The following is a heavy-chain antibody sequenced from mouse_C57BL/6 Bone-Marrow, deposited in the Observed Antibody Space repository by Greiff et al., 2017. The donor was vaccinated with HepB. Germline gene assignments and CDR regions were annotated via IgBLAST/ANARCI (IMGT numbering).Heavy chain of an antibody. V-gene: IGHV7-1*01. J-gene: IGHJ4*01. CDR2: SRNKANDYTT. CDR3: ARGAMDY. CDR1: GFTFSDFY. Sequence: DVKLVESGGGLVQSGRSLRLSCATSGFTFSDFYMEWVRQAPGKGLEWIAASRNKANDYTTEYSASVKGRFIVSRDTSQSILYLQMNALRAEDTAIYYCARGAMDYWGQGTSVTVSS.